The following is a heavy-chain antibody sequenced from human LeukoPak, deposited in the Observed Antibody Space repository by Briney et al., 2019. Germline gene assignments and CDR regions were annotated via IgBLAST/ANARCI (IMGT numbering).Heavy chain of an antibody. J-gene: IGHJ4*02. V-gene: IGHV4-59*01. CDR1: GGSISSYY. CDR2: IYYSGST. Sequence: SETLSLTCTVSGGSISSYYWSWIRQPPGKGLEWIGYIYYSGSTNYNPSLKSRVTISVDTSKNQFSLKLSSVTAADTAVYYCARMEWLAIFDYWGQGTLVTVSS. D-gene: IGHD6-19*01. CDR3: ARMEWLAIFDY.